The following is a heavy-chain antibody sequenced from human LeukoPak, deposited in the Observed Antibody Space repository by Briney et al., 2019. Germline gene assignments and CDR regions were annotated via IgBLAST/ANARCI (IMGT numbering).Heavy chain of an antibody. D-gene: IGHD6-13*01. CDR3: AREGIASDV. V-gene: IGHV3-30-3*01. Sequence: GGSLRLSCAASGFTFSSYAIHWVRQAPGKGLEWVAVVSYDGTNKYYADSVKGRLTISRDNSQSTLYLQMDSLRAEDTAVYYCAREGIASDVWGQGTTVTVSS. CDR2: VSYDGTNK. J-gene: IGHJ6*02. CDR1: GFTFSSYA.